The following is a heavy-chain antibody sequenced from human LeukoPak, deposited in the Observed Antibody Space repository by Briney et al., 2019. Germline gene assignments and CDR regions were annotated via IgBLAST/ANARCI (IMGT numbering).Heavy chain of an antibody. V-gene: IGHV3-9*01. Sequence: SGGSLRLSCAASGFTFDDYAMHWVRQAPGKGLEWVSGISWNSGSIGYADSVKGRFTISRDNAKNSLYLQMNSLRAEDTALYYCAKDQGAVAFGWYFDLWGRGTLVTVSS. J-gene: IGHJ2*01. CDR2: ISWNSGSI. CDR1: GFTFDDYA. CDR3: AKDQGAVAFGWYFDL. D-gene: IGHD6-19*01.